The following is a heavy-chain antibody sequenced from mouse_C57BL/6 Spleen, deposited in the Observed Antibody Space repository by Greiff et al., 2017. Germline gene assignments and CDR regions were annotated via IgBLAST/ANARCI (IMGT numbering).Heavy chain of an antibody. CDR3: AREKISSYWYFDV. CDR1: GYSITSGYY. D-gene: IGHD1-1*01. V-gene: IGHV3-6*01. J-gene: IGHJ1*03. CDR2: ISYDGSN. Sequence: EVKLMESGPGLVKPSQSLSLTCSVTGYSITSGYYWNWIRQFPGNKLEWMGYISYDGSNNYNPSLKNRTSITRDTSKNQFFLTLNSVTTEDTATYYCAREKISSYWYFDVWGTGTTVTVSS.